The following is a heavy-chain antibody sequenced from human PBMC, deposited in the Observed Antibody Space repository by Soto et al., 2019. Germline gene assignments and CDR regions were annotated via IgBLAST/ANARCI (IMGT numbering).Heavy chain of an antibody. V-gene: IGHV1-18*01. CDR2: ISAYNGNT. CDR3: ARDDRQYENWFDP. Sequence: ASVKVCCKASGGTFSSYGISWVRQAPGQGLEWMGWISAYNGNTNYAQKLQGRVTMTTDTSTSTAYMELRSLRSDDTAVYYCARDDRQYENWFDPWGQGTLVTVSS. J-gene: IGHJ5*02. CDR1: GGTFSSYG. D-gene: IGHD3-3*01.